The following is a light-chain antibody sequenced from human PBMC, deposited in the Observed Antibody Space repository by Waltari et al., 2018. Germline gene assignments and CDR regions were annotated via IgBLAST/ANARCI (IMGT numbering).Light chain of an antibody. CDR3: NSRDSSGNHWV. Sequence: SSELTQDPAVSEALGQTVRITCQGDSLRSYYASWYQQKPGQAPVLVIHGKNNRPSGIPDRFSGASSGNTASLTITGVQAEDEADYYCNSRDSSGNHWVFGGGTKLTVL. CDR2: GKN. J-gene: IGLJ3*02. CDR1: SLRSYY. V-gene: IGLV3-19*01.